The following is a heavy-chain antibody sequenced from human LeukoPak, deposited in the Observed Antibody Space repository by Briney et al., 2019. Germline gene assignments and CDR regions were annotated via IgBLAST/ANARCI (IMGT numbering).Heavy chain of an antibody. CDR3: AELGITMIGGV. Sequence: GGSLRLSCAASGFTFSSYEMNWVRQAPGKGLEWVSYISSSGSTIYYADSVKGRFTVSRDNAKNSLYMQMNSVRAEDTAVYYCAELGITMIGGVWGKGTTVTISS. D-gene: IGHD3-10*02. J-gene: IGHJ6*04. CDR2: ISSSGSTI. CDR1: GFTFSSYE. V-gene: IGHV3-48*03.